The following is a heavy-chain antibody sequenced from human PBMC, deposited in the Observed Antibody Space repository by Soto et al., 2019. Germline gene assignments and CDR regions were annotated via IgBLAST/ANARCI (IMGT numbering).Heavy chain of an antibody. D-gene: IGHD5-12*01. CDR3: ARTDIVTTNWFDP. CDR1: GESFIGYY. J-gene: IGHJ5*02. CDR2: INHGGST. Sequence: QVHLQQWGAGLSKPSETLSLTCAVYGESFIGYYWTWIRQSPGKGLEWIGEINHGGSTNYNPSLKSRVTISIDTSKNQFSLKLTSVTAADTSVYYCARTDIVTTNWFDPWGQGTLVTVSS. V-gene: IGHV4-34*01.